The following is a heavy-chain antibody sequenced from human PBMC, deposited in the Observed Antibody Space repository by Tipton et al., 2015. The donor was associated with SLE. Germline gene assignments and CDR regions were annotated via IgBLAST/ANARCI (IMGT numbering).Heavy chain of an antibody. CDR1: GGSISSGSYY. CDR2: IYTSGST. J-gene: IGHJ4*02. V-gene: IGHV4-61*02. Sequence: TLSLTCTVSGGSISSGSYYWSWIRQPAGKGLEWIGRIYTSGSTNYNPSLKSRVTISVDTSRMQFSLKMISVSAADTAVYYCAREWGSTSYWGQGTLVTVSS. D-gene: IGHD3-10*01. CDR3: AREWGSTSY.